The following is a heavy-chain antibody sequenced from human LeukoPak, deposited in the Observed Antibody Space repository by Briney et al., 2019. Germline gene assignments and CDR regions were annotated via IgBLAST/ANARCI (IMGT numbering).Heavy chain of an antibody. CDR2: MNPNSGNT. V-gene: IGHV1-8*03. J-gene: IGHJ6*03. D-gene: IGHD3-3*01. CDR3: ARGLRERLFDQDYYYYYYMDV. Sequence: GASVKVSCKASGYTFTSYDINWVRQATGQGLEWMGWMNPNSGNTGYAQKFQGRVTITRNTSISTAYMELSSLRSEDTAVYYCARGLRERLFDQDYYYYYYMDVWGKGTTVTVSS. CDR1: GYTFTSYD.